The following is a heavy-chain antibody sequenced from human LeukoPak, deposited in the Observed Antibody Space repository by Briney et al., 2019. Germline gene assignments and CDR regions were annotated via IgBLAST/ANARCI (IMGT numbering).Heavy chain of an antibody. D-gene: IGHD3-22*01. CDR3: ARAYYYDSRQFDY. Sequence: ASVKVSCKASVYTFTGYYMHWVRQAPGQGLEWMGWISAYNGNTNYAQKLQGRVTMTTDTSTSTAYMELRRLRSDDTAVYYCARAYYYDSRQFDYWGQGTLVTVSS. V-gene: IGHV1-18*04. CDR1: VYTFTGYY. J-gene: IGHJ4*02. CDR2: ISAYNGNT.